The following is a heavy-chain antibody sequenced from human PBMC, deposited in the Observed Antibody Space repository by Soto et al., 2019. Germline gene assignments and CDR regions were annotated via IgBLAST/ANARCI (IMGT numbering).Heavy chain of an antibody. CDR2: ISPSTSHI. V-gene: IGHV3-21*01. J-gene: IGHJ6*02. CDR3: SGCSGGACHQNYGMDV. D-gene: IGHD2-15*01. CDR1: GFTSGSCT. Sequence: EVHLVESGGGLVKPGGSLRLSCAVSGFTSGSCTLNGVRQAQGKGLEWVSPISPSTSHIYYADSVKGRFPISRDNAKNSLFLQMNSLRAEDTAVYYCSGCSGGACHQNYGMDVWGQGTTVTVSS.